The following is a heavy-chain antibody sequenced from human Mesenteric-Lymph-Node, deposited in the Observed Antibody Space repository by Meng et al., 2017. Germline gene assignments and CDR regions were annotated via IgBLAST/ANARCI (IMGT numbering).Heavy chain of an antibody. J-gene: IGHJ4*02. CDR2: ISHDGSNT. D-gene: IGHD4-17*01. V-gene: IGHV3-30*13. CDR3: TSDRSNYGDYNFDY. CDR1: GFTFSFYG. Sequence: GGSLRLSCAASGFTFSFYGMHWVRQAPGKGLEWVALISHDGSNTYYADSVKGRFTISRDNSKNRLYLQMSNLRGEDTAVYYCTSDRSNYGDYNFDYWGQGTLVTVSS.